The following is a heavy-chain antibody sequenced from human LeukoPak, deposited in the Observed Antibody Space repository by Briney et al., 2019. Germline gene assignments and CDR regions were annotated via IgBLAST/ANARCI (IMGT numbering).Heavy chain of an antibody. Sequence: PGGSLRLSCTASGFTFGDYAMGWFRQAPGKGLEWVGFIRSKAYGGTTEYAASVKGRFTISRDDSESIAYLQMNSLKTEDTAVYYCTRDYDFWSGYYYYYGMDVWGQGTTVTVSS. CDR1: GFTFGDYA. V-gene: IGHV3-49*03. CDR2: IRSKAYGGTT. J-gene: IGHJ6*02. CDR3: TRDYDFWSGYYYYYGMDV. D-gene: IGHD3-3*01.